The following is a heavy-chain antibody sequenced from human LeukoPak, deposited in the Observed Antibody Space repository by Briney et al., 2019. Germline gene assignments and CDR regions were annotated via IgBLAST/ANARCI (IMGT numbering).Heavy chain of an antibody. CDR2: IYYSGST. CDR1: GGSISSSSYC. D-gene: IGHD1-26*01. Sequence: SETLSLTCTVSGGSISSSSYCWGWIRQPPGKGLEWIGSIYYSGSTYYNPSLKSRVTISVDTSKNQFSLRLSSVTAADTAVYYCARRLAGATIASWFDPWGQGTLVTVSS. J-gene: IGHJ5*02. V-gene: IGHV4-39*01. CDR3: ARRLAGATIASWFDP.